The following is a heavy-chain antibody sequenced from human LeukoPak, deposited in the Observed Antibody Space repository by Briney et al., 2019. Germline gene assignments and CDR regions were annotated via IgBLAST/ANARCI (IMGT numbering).Heavy chain of an antibody. CDR1: GFTFSSYA. Sequence: GGSLRLSCAASGFTFSSYAMHWVRQAPGKGLEWVAAISYDGSNKYYADSVKGRFTISRDNSKNTLYLQMNSLRAEDTAVYYCAKEGHCSGGSCYFVEAHGMDVWGQGTTVTVSS. CDR3: AKEGHCSGGSCYFVEAHGMDV. V-gene: IGHV3-30-3*01. D-gene: IGHD2-15*01. CDR2: ISYDGSNK. J-gene: IGHJ6*02.